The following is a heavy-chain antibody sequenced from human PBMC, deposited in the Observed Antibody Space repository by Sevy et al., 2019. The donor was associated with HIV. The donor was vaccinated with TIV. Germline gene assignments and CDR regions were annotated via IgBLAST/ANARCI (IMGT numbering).Heavy chain of an antibody. CDR3: ARLDPSGPRDY. D-gene: IGHD5-12*01. Sequence: SETLSLTCTVSGDSISGTDYSWGWIRQPPGKGLEGIGNIHYKGTTYYNPSLKSRVTVSVDTSKNQFSLRLSSVSAADTAVYYCARLDPSGPRDYWGQGTLVTVSS. J-gene: IGHJ4*02. CDR2: IHYKGTT. V-gene: IGHV4-39*01. CDR1: GDSISGTDYS.